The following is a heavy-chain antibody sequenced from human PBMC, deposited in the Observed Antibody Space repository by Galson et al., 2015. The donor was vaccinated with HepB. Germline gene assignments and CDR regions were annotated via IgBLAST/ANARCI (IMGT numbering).Heavy chain of an antibody. CDR3: AGERGYSYALGY. CDR2: ISGSGGST. CDR1: GFTFSSYA. Sequence: SLRLSCAASGFTFSSYAMSWVRQAPGKGLEWVSAISGSGGSTYYADSVKGRFTISRDNSKNTLYLQMNSLRAEDTAVYYCAGERGYSYALGYWGQGTLVTVSS. J-gene: IGHJ4*02. V-gene: IGHV3-23*01. D-gene: IGHD5-18*01.